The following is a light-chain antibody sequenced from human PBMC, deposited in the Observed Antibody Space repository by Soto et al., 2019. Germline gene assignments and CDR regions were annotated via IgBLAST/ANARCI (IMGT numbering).Light chain of an antibody. V-gene: IGKV1-9*01. CDR3: QQLNSYPRT. Sequence: DIQLTQSPSFLSASVGDRVTITCRASQGISSYLAWYQQKPGKAPKLLIYAASTVQSGVPSRFSGSGSGTEFTLTIRSLQPIDFATYYFQQLNSYPRTFGQWTKVEIQ. CDR1: QGISSY. CDR2: AAS. J-gene: IGKJ1*01.